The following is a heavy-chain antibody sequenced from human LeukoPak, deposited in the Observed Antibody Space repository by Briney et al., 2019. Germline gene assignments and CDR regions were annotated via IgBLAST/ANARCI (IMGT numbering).Heavy chain of an antibody. D-gene: IGHD2-15*01. CDR3: ARGSSGGGPYFYYYYYYMDV. Sequence: ASVKVSCKASGGTFSSYAISWVRQAPGQGLEWMGGIIPIFGTANYAQKFQGRVTITADESTSTAYMELSSLRSEDTAVYYCARGSSGGGPYFYYYYYYMDVWGKGTTVTISS. J-gene: IGHJ6*03. V-gene: IGHV1-69*13. CDR1: GGTFSSYA. CDR2: IIPIFGTA.